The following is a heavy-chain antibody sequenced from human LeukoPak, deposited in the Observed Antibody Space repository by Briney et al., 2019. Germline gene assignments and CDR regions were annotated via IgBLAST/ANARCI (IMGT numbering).Heavy chain of an antibody. CDR2: IIPIFGTA. Sequence: SVKVSCKASGGTFSSYAISWVRQAPGQGLEWMGGIIPIFGTANYAQKFQGRVTITAGESTSTAYMELSSLRSEDTAVYYCARPYSNYTLYYYYCYMDVWGKGTTVTVSS. CDR1: GGTFSSYA. J-gene: IGHJ6*03. D-gene: IGHD4-11*01. V-gene: IGHV1-69*13. CDR3: ARPYSNYTLYYYYCYMDV.